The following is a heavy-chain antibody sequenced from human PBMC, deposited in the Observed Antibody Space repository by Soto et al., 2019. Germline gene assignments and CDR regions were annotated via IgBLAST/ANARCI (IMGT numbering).Heavy chain of an antibody. J-gene: IGHJ6*02. D-gene: IGHD3-3*01. CDR1: GYSFTDYW. V-gene: IGHV5-51*01. CDR2: IYPPDSDT. Sequence: GESLKISCKASGYSFTDYWIAWVRQAPGRGLEWMGTIYPPDSDTRYSPSFEGQVTISADTSISTAYLEWSSLKAADTAMYYCDRNESRTILGVVLTAGMDVWGQGTTVTVSS. CDR3: DRNESRTILGVVLTAGMDV.